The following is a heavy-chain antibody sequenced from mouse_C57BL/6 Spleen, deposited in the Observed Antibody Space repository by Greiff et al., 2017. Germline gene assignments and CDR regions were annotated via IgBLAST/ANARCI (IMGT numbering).Heavy chain of an antibody. CDR2: ISGGGGNT. V-gene: IGHV5-9*01. D-gene: IGHD2-3*01. CDR1: GFTFSSYT. CDR3: ARRWVPPYYYAMDY. J-gene: IGHJ4*01. Sequence: EVKLVESGGGLVKPGGSLKLSCAASGFTFSSYTMSWVRQTPEKRLEWVATISGGGGNTYYPDSVKGRFTIYRDNAKNTLYLQMSSLRSEDTALYYCARRWVPPYYYAMDYWGQGTSVTVSS.